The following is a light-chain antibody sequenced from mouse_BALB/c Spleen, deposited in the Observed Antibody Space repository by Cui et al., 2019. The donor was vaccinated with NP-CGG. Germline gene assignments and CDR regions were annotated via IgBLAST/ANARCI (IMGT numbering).Light chain of an antibody. Sequence: QAVVTQEYALTTSPGETVTLTCRSSTGAVTTSNYANWVQEKPDHLFTGLIGGTNNRAPGVPARFSGFLIEDKAALTITGAQTEDEAIYFCALWYSNHWVFGGGTKLTVL. V-gene: IGLV1*01. CDR2: GTN. CDR3: ALWYSNHWV. CDR1: TGAVTTSNY. J-gene: IGLJ1*01.